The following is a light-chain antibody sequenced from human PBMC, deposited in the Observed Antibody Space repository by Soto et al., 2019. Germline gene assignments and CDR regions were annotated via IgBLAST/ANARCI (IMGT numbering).Light chain of an antibody. CDR2: DAS. CDR3: QQYNTHSGT. CDR1: QTVNAW. Sequence: DIQMTQSPSTLSASVGDRVTITCRASQTVNAWLAWYQHKPGKAPEPLIYDASTLESGVPARFSGSRSGTEFNLTISSLQPDDVGTYYCQQYNTHSGTFGQGTKVEIK. V-gene: IGKV1-5*01. J-gene: IGKJ1*01.